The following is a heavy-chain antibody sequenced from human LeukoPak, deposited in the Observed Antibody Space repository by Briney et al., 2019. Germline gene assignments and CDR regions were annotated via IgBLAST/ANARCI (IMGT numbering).Heavy chain of an antibody. D-gene: IGHD2-2*02. Sequence: GGSLRLSCAASGFTFSSYSMNRVRQAPGKGLEWVSSISSSSYIYYADSVKGRFTISRDNAKNSLYLQMNSLRAEDTAVYYCARDRGFCSSTSCYTPPPDYWGQGTLVTVSS. CDR3: ARDRGFCSSTSCYTPPPDY. V-gene: IGHV3-21*01. J-gene: IGHJ4*02. CDR2: ISSSSYI. CDR1: GFTFSSYS.